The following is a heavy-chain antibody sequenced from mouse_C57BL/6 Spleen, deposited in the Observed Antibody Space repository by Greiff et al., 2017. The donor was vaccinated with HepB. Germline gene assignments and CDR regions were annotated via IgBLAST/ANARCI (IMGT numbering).Heavy chain of an antibody. CDR1: GFTFTDYN. J-gene: IGHJ3*01. CDR2: INPNNGGT. Sequence: VQLQQSGPELVKPGASVKMSCKASGFTFTDYNMHWVKQSHGKSLEWIGYINPNNGGTSSNQKFKGKATLTVNKSSSTAYMELRSLTSEDSAVYYCAIYDGYDEDWFAYWGQGTLVTVSA. CDR3: AIYDGYDEDWFAY. D-gene: IGHD2-3*01. V-gene: IGHV1-22*01.